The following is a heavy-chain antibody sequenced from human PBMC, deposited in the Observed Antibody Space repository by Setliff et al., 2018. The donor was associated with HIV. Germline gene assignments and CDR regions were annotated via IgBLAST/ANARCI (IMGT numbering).Heavy chain of an antibody. CDR2: IHDTGST. CDR1: GGSISSRDYY. CDR3: ARGPGDLRFLEWLPPFDY. Sequence: PSETLSLTCTVSGGSISSRDYYWGWIRQPPGKGLEWIGTIHDTGSTYYNPSLKSRVTISIDTSKNQFSLRLSSVTAADTAVYYCARGPGDLRFLEWLPPFDYWGQGTLVTVSS. V-gene: IGHV4-39*07. J-gene: IGHJ4*02. D-gene: IGHD3-3*01.